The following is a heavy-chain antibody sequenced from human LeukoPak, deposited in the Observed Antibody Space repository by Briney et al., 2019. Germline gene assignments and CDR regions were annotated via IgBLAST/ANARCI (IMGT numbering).Heavy chain of an antibody. CDR1: GFTFNDYH. CDR2: ISPGGGDI. D-gene: IGHD6-19*01. V-gene: IGHV3-11*01. Sequence: GGSLRLSCAASGFTFNDYHMNWIRQTPGKGLEWISYISPGGGDIYFTDSVKGRFTLSRDNAKNSLYLQVSSLTAEDTAVYYCASGRDIEVAGPVAYFDHWGQGTLATVSS. CDR3: ASGRDIEVAGPVAYFDH. J-gene: IGHJ4*02.